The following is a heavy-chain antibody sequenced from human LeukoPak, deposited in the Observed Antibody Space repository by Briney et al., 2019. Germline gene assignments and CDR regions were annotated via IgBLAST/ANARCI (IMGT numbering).Heavy chain of an antibody. J-gene: IGHJ4*02. CDR2: INHSGST. CDR1: GGSFSGYY. D-gene: IGHD6-19*01. V-gene: IGHV4-34*01. Sequence: SETLSLTCAVYGGSFSGYYWSWIRQPPGKGLEWIGEINHSGSTNYNPSLKSRVTISVDTSKNQFSLKLSSVTAADTAVYYCARLTCSAIAVGPSFDYWGQGTLVTVSS. CDR3: ARLTCSAIAVGPSFDY.